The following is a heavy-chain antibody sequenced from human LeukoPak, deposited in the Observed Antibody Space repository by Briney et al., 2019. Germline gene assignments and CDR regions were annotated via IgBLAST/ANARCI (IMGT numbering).Heavy chain of an antibody. CDR2: IYHSGST. V-gene: IGHV4-38-2*01. J-gene: IGHJ6*03. CDR3: ARHRRYCSSTSCDYCYMDV. CDR1: GYSISSGYY. Sequence: PSETLSLTCAVSGYSISSGYYWGWIRQPPGKGLEWIGSIYHSGSTYYNPSLKSRVTISVDTSKNQFSLKLSSVTAADTAVYYCARHRRYCSSTSCDYCYMDVWGKGTTVSVSS. D-gene: IGHD2-2*01.